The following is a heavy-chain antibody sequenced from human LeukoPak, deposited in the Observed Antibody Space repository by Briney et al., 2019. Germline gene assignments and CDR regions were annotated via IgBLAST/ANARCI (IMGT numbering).Heavy chain of an antibody. D-gene: IGHD1-7*01. CDR1: GFTFSSYS. V-gene: IGHV3-23*01. CDR3: ARKGSGITGTTDAFDI. CDR2: ISDDGGFT. J-gene: IGHJ3*02. Sequence: PGGSLRLSCAASGFTFSSYSMNWVRQAPGKGLEWVSAISDDGGFTYYADSVKGRFTISRDNSKNTLSLQMNSLSAEDTAVYYCARKGSGITGTTDAFDIWGQGSMVTVSS.